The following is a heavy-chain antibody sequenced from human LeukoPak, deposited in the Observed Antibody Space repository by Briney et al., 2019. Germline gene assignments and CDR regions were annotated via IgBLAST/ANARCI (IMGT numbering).Heavy chain of an antibody. J-gene: IGHJ4*02. Sequence: SETLSLTCTFSGGSISSYSWSWVRQPPGRGLEWIGYIYYSGRTTYNPSFKTRLTISLDTSKNQFSLKLNSVTAADTAVYYCARGNGYCSSTSCYTLDYWGQGTLVTVSS. CDR1: GGSISSYS. V-gene: IGHV4-59*12. CDR2: IYYSGRT. CDR3: ARGNGYCSSTSCYTLDY. D-gene: IGHD2-2*02.